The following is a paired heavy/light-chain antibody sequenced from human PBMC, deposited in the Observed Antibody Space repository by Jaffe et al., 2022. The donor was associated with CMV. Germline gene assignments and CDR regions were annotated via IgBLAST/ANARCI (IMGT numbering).Heavy chain of an antibody. CDR1: GFTFSDYY. CDR2: ISSSGSTI. D-gene: IGHD2-15*01. Sequence: QVQLVESGGGLVKPGGSLRLSCAASGFTFSDYYMSWIRQAPGKGLEWVSYISSSGSTIYYADSVKGRFTISRDNAKNSLYLQMNSLRAEDTAVYYCARSVGYCSGGSCPDYWGQGTLVTVSS. CDR3: ARSVGYCSGGSCPDY. V-gene: IGHV3-11*01. J-gene: IGHJ4*02.
Light chain of an antibody. CDR3: NSRDSSGNPR. Sequence: SSELTQDPAVSVALGQTVRITCQGDSLRSYYASWYQQKPGQAPVLVIYGKNNRPSGIPDRFSGSSSGNTASLTITGAQAEDEADYYCNSRDSSGNPRFGGGTKLTVL. J-gene: IGLJ2*01. V-gene: IGLV3-19*01. CDR1: SLRSYY. CDR2: GKN.